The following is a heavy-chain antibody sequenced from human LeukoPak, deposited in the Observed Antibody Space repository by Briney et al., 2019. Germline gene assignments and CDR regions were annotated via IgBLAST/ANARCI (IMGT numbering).Heavy chain of an antibody. J-gene: IGHJ4*02. D-gene: IGHD3-22*01. CDR3: ARDSYYDSSGYLDY. V-gene: IGHV1-69*13. Sequence: ASVKVSCKASGGTFSSYAISWVRQAPGQGLEWMGGIIPIFGTANYAQKFQGRVTITADESTSTAYMELRSLRSEDTAVYYCARDSYYDSSGYLDYWGQGTLVTVSS. CDR2: IIPIFGTA. CDR1: GGTFSSYA.